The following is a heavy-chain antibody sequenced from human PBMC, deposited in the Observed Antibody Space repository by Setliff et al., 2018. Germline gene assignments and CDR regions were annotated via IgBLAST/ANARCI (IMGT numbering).Heavy chain of an antibody. CDR2: IRYGSYQQ. CDR3: ARGEKYYYESSGYSLDA. V-gene: IGHV3-30*02. J-gene: IGHJ5*02. Sequence: GGSLRLSCEASGFDFGTYGMHWVRQAPDRGLEWVAFIRYGSYQQTYADSVRGRFTISRDDSRNTVLLQMNNLRTDDTAVYYCARGEKYYYESSGYSLDAWGLGTLVTVSS. CDR1: GFDFGTYG. D-gene: IGHD3-22*01.